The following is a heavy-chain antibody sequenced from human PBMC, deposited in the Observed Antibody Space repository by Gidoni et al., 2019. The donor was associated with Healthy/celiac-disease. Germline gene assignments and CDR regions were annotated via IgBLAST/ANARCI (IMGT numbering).Heavy chain of an antibody. CDR1: GGTFSSYA. Sequence: QVQLVQSGAEVKKPGSSVKVSCKASGGTFSSYAISWVRQAPGQGLEWMGGIIPIFGTANYAQKFQGRVTITADKSTSTAYMELSSLRSEDTAVYYCAALAAAGHNYYYYYGMDVWGQGTTVTVSS. V-gene: IGHV1-69*06. CDR3: AALAAAGHNYYYYYGMDV. CDR2: IIPIFGTA. J-gene: IGHJ6*02. D-gene: IGHD6-13*01.